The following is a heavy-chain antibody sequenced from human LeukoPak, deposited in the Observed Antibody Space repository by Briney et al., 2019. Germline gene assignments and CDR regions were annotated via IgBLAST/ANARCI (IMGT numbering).Heavy chain of an antibody. CDR2: INPSDGST. D-gene: IGHD1-14*01. J-gene: IGHJ6*03. CDR3: ARVGTGWPYYYYYMDV. Sequence: GASVKVSCKASGYTFTTYYMHWVRQAPGQGLEWMGTINPSDGSTSYAQKFQGRVTMTRDMSTSTVYMELSSLRSEDTAVYYCARVGTGWPYYYYYMDVWGKGTTVTVSS. V-gene: IGHV1-46*01. CDR1: GYTFTTYY.